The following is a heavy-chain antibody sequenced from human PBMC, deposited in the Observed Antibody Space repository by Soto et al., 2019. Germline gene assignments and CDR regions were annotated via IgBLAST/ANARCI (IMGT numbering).Heavy chain of an antibody. CDR1: GFTFSSYV. CDR3: AILDILTGRSERSETYGMDV. D-gene: IGHD3-9*01. Sequence: PGGSLGLCSAASGFTFSSYVMDGVRQSPGKGLQWVAVISYDGSNKYYADSVKGRLTISRDNSKNTLYLQMNSLRAEDTAVYYCAILDILTGRSERSETYGMDVWGQGTTVTVSS. CDR2: ISYDGSNK. J-gene: IGHJ6*02. V-gene: IGHV3-30*03.